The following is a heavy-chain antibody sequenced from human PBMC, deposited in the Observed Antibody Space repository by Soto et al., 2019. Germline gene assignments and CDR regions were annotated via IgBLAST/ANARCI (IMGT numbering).Heavy chain of an antibody. V-gene: IGHV3-23*01. CDR3: AKGIAAASKCYVDY. J-gene: IGHJ4*02. CDR2: ICGSGGYT. D-gene: IGHD6-13*01. Sequence: GGSLSLSCAASGFTFSSYAMGWVRQAQGKGLNWVTTICGSGGYTYQADSVKGRFTISRDNSKNLLYLQMDSLRVEDTAVYYCAKGIAAASKCYVDYWGQGTLVTVSS. CDR1: GFTFSSYA.